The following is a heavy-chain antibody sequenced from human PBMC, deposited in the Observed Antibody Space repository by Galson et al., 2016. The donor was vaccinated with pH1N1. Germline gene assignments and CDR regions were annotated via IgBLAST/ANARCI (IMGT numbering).Heavy chain of an antibody. Sequence: GKGLEWISYISSSGVYTSYADSVKGRFTISGDYAKKSLYLQMNSLRAEDTAVYYCARGGLGVHYYDSSGPVDYWGQGTLVTVSS. CDR2: ISSSGVYT. CDR3: ARGGLGVHYYDSSGPVDY. V-gene: IGHV3-11*06. D-gene: IGHD3-22*01. J-gene: IGHJ4*02.